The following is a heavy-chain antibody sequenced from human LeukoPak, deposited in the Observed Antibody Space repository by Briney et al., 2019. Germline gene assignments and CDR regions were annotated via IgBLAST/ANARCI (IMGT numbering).Heavy chain of an antibody. V-gene: IGHV1-46*01. CDR3: AKDWPIKIAAADIHNDY. D-gene: IGHD6-13*01. Sequence: GASVKVSCKASGYTFTSYYMHWVRQAPGQGLEWMGIINPSGGSTSYAQKFQGRVTMTRDTSTSTVYMELSSLRSEDTAVYYCAKDWPIKIAAADIHNDYWGQGTLVTVSS. CDR1: GYTFTSYY. CDR2: INPSGGST. J-gene: IGHJ4*02.